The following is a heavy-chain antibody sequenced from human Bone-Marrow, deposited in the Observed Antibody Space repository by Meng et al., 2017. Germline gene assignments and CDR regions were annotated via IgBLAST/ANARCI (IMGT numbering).Heavy chain of an antibody. D-gene: IGHD5-18*01. CDR2: IKQDGSEK. J-gene: IGHJ4*01. V-gene: IGHV3-7*01. CDR1: GFTFSSYW. Sequence: GGSLRLSCAASGFTFSSYWMSWVRQAPGKGLEWVANIKQDGSEKYYVGSVKGRFTISRDNAKNSLYLQMNSLRAEDTAVYYCARDQQDSYGAPFDYWGQGTRVTCAS. CDR3: ARDQQDSYGAPFDY.